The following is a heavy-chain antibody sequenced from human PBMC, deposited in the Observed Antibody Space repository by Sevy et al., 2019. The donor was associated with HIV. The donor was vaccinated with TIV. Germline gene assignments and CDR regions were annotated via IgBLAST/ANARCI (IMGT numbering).Heavy chain of an antibody. CDR1: GGTFSSYA. D-gene: IGHD4-4*01. V-gene: IGHV1-69*13. Sequence: ASVKVSCKASGGTFSSYAISWVRQAPGQGLEWMGGIIPIFGTANYAQKFQGTVTITADESTSTAYMELSSLRSEDTAVYYCARAVFGKVTTVAFDIWGQGTMVTVSS. CDR2: IIPIFGTA. CDR3: ARAVFGKVTTVAFDI. J-gene: IGHJ3*02.